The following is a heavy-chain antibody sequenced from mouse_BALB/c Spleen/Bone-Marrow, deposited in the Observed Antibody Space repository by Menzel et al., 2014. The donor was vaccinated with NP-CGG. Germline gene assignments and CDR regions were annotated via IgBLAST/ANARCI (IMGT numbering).Heavy chain of an antibody. Sequence: VKLQESGAELVKPGASVKLSCKTSGYTFTSYWIRWVKQRPGQGLGWIGEIFPGTGTTYYNEKFKGKATLTIDTSSSTAYMQLSSLTSEDSAVYFCASRDSSGYVPDYWGQGTTLTVSS. V-gene: IGHV1S132*01. CDR2: IFPGTGTT. J-gene: IGHJ2*01. CDR1: GYTFTSYW. CDR3: ASRDSSGYVPDY. D-gene: IGHD3-2*01.